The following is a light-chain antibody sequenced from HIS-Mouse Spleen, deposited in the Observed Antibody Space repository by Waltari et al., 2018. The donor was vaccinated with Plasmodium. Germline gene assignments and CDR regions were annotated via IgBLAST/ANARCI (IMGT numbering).Light chain of an antibody. Sequence: ELVLTQSPGTLSLSPGERATLSCRASQSVSSSYLAWYQQKPGQAPRPLIYGASSRATGIPDRFSGSGSGTDFTLTISRLEPEDFAVYYCQQYGSSPPITFGGGTKVEIK. V-gene: IGKV3-20*01. CDR1: QSVSSSY. CDR2: GAS. CDR3: QQYGSSPPIT. J-gene: IGKJ4*01.